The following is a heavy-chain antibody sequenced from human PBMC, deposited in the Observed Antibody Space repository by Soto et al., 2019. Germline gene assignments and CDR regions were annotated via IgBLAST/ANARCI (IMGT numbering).Heavy chain of an antibody. D-gene: IGHD3-10*01. CDR1: GGSISSGGYY. Sequence: QVQLQESGPGLVKPSQTLSLTCTVSGGSISSGGYYWSWIRQHPGKGLEWIGYIYYSGSTYYNPSLKSRVTISVDTSKNQFSLKLSSVTAADTAVYYCAREGSTMVRGVRNAFDIWGQGTMVTVSS. CDR2: IYYSGST. CDR3: AREGSTMVRGVRNAFDI. J-gene: IGHJ3*02. V-gene: IGHV4-31*03.